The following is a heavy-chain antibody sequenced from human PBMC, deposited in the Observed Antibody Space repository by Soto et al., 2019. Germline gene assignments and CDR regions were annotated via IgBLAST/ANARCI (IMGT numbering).Heavy chain of an antibody. CDR3: AKAHLETTVTPPSY. J-gene: IGHJ4*02. Sequence: QVQLVESGGGVVQPGRSLRLSCAASGFTFSSYGMHWVRQAPGKGLAWVAVISYDGNNKYYADSVKGRFTISRDNFKNTLYLQMASLRAEDTAMYYCAKAHLETTVTPPSYWGQGTLVTVSS. CDR2: ISYDGNNK. D-gene: IGHD4-17*01. CDR1: GFTFSSYG. V-gene: IGHV3-30*18.